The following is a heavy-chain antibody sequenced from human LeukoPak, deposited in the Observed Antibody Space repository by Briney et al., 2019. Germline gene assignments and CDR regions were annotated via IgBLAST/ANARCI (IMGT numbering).Heavy chain of an antibody. CDR3: ARVSVDTAMVVAYYYYYYMDV. CDR2: IKQDGSEK. CDR1: GFTFSSYW. J-gene: IGHJ6*03. Sequence: GGPLRLSCAASGFTFSSYWMSWVRKAPGKGLEGVANIKQDGSEKYYVDSVKGRFTISRDNAKNSLYLQMNSLRAEDTAVYYCARVSVDTAMVVAYYYYYYMDVWGKGTTVTVSS. D-gene: IGHD5-18*01. V-gene: IGHV3-7*01.